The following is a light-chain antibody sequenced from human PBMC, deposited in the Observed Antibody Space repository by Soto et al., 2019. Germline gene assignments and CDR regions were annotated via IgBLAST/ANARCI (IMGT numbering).Light chain of an antibody. J-gene: IGKJ4*01. CDR2: DVY. Sequence: EIVMTQSPATLSVSPGEGVTLSCRASQSIIDNLAWYQQKPGQTPRLLIYDVYSRASGIPARFSGSSSGTDYTLTISSLQPEDSAVYYCQQYFDWPLTFGGGTNVEI. CDR1: QSIIDN. CDR3: QQYFDWPLT. V-gene: IGKV3-15*01.